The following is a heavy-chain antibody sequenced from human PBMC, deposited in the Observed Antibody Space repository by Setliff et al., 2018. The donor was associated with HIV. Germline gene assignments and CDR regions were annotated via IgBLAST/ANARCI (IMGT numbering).Heavy chain of an antibody. J-gene: IGHJ6*02. CDR1: GITFKTHW. CDR3: ARDRDHFGTNFGWGV. CDR2: ISYDGSDT. D-gene: IGHD3-3*02. V-gene: IGHV3-74*01. Sequence: GGSLRLSCAASGITFKTHWMHWVRQAPGKGLEWVSRISYDGSDTIYADSVKGRFSISGDNAKDMLYLQMNSLKDEDTAVYFCARDRDHFGTNFGWGVWGQGTAVTVSS.